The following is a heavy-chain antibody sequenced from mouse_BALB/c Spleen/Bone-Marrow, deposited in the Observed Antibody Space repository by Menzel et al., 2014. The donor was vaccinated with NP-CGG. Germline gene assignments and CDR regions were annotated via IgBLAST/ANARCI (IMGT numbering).Heavy chain of an antibody. V-gene: IGHV1-69*02. D-gene: IGHD1-1*01. CDR1: GYTFTSYW. Sequence: VQLQQSGAELVKPGASVKLSCKASGYTFTSYWMHWVKQRPGQGLEWIGEIDPSDSYTNYNQKFKGKATLTVDKSSSTAYMQISSMTSEDYTVYYCARDSITTVVATDYWGQGTTLTVSS. CDR2: IDPSDSYT. J-gene: IGHJ2*01. CDR3: ARDSITTVVATDY.